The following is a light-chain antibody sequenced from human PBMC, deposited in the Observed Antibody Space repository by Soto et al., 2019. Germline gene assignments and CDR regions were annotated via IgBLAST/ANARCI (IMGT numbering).Light chain of an antibody. Sequence: EIVFTQSPGTLSLSPGERATLSCRASQSVSSSYLAWYQQKPGQAPRLLMYGASDRATGTPGRFSGSGSGTDFTLTISGLEPEDSAVYYCQQFDDSVTFGQGTRLEIK. V-gene: IGKV3-20*01. CDR1: QSVSSSY. J-gene: IGKJ5*01. CDR2: GAS. CDR3: QQFDDSVT.